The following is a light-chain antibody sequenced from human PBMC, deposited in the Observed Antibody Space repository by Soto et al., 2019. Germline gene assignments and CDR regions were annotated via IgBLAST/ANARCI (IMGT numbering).Light chain of an antibody. CDR2: ASS. J-gene: IGKJ5*01. CDR3: QQANSFPIT. V-gene: IGKV1-9*01. CDR1: QGIGTY. Sequence: IQLTQSPSSLSASVGDRVTVTCRASQGIGTYLVWYQQKSGKAPTVLIYASSTLQTGVPSRFSGSGSGTDFSLTISSLHPEDVATYYCQQANSFPITFGQGTRLEI.